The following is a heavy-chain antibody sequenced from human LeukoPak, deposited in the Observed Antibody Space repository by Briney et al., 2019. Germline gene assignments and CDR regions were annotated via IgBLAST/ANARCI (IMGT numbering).Heavy chain of an antibody. CDR3: TTGSRLSGYFQH. J-gene: IGHJ1*01. D-gene: IGHD3-10*01. Sequence: GGSLRLSCAASGFTFSNAWMSWVRQAPGKGLEWVGRIKSKTDGGTTDYAAPVKGRFTISRDDSKNTLYLQMSSLKTEDTAVYYCTTGSRLSGYFQHWGQGTLVTVSS. CDR1: GFTFSNAW. V-gene: IGHV3-15*01. CDR2: IKSKTDGGTT.